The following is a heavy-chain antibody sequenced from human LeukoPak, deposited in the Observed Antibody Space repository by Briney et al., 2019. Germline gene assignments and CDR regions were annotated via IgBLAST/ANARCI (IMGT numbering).Heavy chain of an antibody. CDR3: ARDPYNGAYGNDYYYYMDA. D-gene: IGHD5-12*01. Sequence: GGSLRLSCAASGFSFSTDNMNWVRQAPGKALEWVSSITSIGREIFYIDSVKGRFTISRDNAEKSLYLQMDSLRAADTAVYFCARDPYNGAYGNDYYYYMDAWGKGTTVTVSS. V-gene: IGHV3-21*01. CDR1: GFSFSTDN. CDR2: ITSIGREI. J-gene: IGHJ6*03.